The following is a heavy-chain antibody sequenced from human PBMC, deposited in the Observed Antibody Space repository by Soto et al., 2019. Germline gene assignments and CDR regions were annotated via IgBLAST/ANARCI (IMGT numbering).Heavy chain of an antibody. Sequence: ASVKVSCKVSGYTLTELSMHWVRQAPGKGLEWMGGFDPEDGETIYAQKFQGRVTMTEDTSTDTAYMELSSLRSEDTAVYYCATGEYYGITMIVWGQGTLVTVSS. V-gene: IGHV1-24*01. CDR1: GYTLTELS. J-gene: IGHJ4*02. CDR2: FDPEDGET. D-gene: IGHD3-22*01. CDR3: ATGEYYGITMIV.